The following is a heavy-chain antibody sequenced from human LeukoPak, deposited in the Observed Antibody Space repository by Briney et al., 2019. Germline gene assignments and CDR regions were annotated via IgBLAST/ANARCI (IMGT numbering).Heavy chain of an antibody. V-gene: IGHV4-39*01. D-gene: IGHD3-10*01. CDR2: IYYSGST. Sequence: SETLSLTCTVSGGSISSSSYYWGWIRQPPGKGLEWIGSIYYSGSTYYNPSLKSRVTISVDTSKNQFSLKLSSVTAADAAVYYCAGSVRGKVDYWGQGTLVTVSS. J-gene: IGHJ4*02. CDR3: AGSVRGKVDY. CDR1: GGSISSSSYY.